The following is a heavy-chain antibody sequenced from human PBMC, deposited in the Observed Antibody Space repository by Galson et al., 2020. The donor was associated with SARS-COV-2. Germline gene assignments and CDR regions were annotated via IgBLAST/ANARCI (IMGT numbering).Heavy chain of an antibody. Sequence: GESLKISCAVSGFTFSSYAIHWVRQAPGKGLEWVAVISYDGSNKYYADSVKGRFTISRDNSKNTLFLQMNSLRPEDTAVYYCARSYQPRGVYYYYMDVWGKGTTVTISS. CDR3: ARSYQPRGVYYYYMDV. CDR2: ISYDGSNK. V-gene: IGHV3-30*04. D-gene: IGHD2-2*01. CDR1: GFTFSSYA. J-gene: IGHJ6*03.